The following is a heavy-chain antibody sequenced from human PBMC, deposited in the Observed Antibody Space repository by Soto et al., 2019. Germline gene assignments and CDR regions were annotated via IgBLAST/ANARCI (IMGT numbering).Heavy chain of an antibody. Sequence: VQLVESGGGLVQPGGSLRLSCAASGLTFSAYDMHWVRQATGKGLEWVAAIGTQHDAYYPDSVKGRFTISRENAKNSLYLQMNSLRAGGPAVYYCARQASYWHGGGGWLDPWGQGTLVTVSS. D-gene: IGHD2-8*02. CDR2: IGTQHDA. CDR1: GLTFSAYD. J-gene: IGHJ5*02. V-gene: IGHV3-13*01. CDR3: ARQASYWHGGGGWLDP.